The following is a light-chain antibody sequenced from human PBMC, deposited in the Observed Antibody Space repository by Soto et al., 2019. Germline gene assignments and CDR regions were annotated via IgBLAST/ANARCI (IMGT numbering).Light chain of an antibody. V-gene: IGKV1-39*01. CDR2: AAS. J-gene: IGKJ5*01. Sequence: DIQMTQSPSSLSASVGDRVTITCRASQSISSYLNWYQQKPGKAPKLLIYAASSLQSRVPSRFSGSGSGTDFTLTISSLQPEDFATYYCQQSYSTPGITFGQGTRLEIK. CDR3: QQSYSTPGIT. CDR1: QSISSY.